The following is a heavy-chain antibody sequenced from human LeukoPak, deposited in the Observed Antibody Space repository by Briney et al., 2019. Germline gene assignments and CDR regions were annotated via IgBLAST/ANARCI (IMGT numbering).Heavy chain of an antibody. CDR2: IRYDGSYK. J-gene: IGHJ4*02. CDR3: ARALIGYYFDY. D-gene: IGHD2-8*01. CDR1: GFPFRSYA. V-gene: IGHV3-30*02. Sequence: GGSLRLSCAASGFPFRSYAMHWVRQAPGKGLEWVAFIRYDGSYKYYADSVKGRFTTSRDNSKNTLYLQMNRLRAEDTAVYYCARALIGYYFDYWGQGTLVTVSS.